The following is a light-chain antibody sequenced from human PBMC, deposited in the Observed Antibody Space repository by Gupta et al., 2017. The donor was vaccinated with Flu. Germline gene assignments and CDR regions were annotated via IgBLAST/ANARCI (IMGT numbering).Light chain of an antibody. CDR2: WAS. CDR3: QQYYTTPTWT. Sequence: DIVMTQSPDSLSVSLGERATINCKSSQSGLHTSSNKNFLAWYQQKPRQPPKLLIYWASTREAGVPDRFSGSGSGTDFTLTISSRQAEDVAVYYCQQYYTTPTWTFGQGTKVEIK. V-gene: IGKV4-1*01. J-gene: IGKJ1*01. CDR1: QSGLHTSSNKNF.